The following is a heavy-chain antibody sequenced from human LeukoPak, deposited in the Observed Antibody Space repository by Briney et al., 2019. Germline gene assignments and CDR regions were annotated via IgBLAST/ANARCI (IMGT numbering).Heavy chain of an antibody. CDR1: GFSFGSYD. CDR2: ITTSSSCI. J-gene: IGHJ6*02. CDR3: ASHIVVVTAIRYYAMDV. D-gene: IGHD2-2*01. V-gene: IGHV3-21*01. Sequence: PGGSLRLSCAASGFSFGSYDMNWVRQAPGKGLEWVSSITTSSSCIYYADSVKGRFTVSRDNAKNSLYLQMNSLRAEDTAVYYCASHIVVVTAIRYYAMDVWGQGTTVTVSS.